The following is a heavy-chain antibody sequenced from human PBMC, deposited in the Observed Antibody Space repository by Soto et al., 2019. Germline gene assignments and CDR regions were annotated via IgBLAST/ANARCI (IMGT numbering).Heavy chain of an antibody. CDR1: GFSFGTYA. D-gene: IGHD6-6*01. CDR2: ISGGIGST. CDR3: AKGAARYFDY. Sequence: EVQLLESGGGLVQPGGSLRLSCVASGFSFGTYAMTWVRQVPGKGLEWVSTISGGIGSTFYADSVKGRFTIARDISKKMLFLHMNGLRGEDTGTSYGAKGAARYFDYWGRGTLVTVSS. J-gene: IGHJ4*02. V-gene: IGHV3-23*01.